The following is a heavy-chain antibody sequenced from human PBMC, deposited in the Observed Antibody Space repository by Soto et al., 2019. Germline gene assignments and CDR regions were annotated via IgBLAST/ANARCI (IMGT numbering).Heavy chain of an antibody. CDR2: IYYSGTTT. J-gene: IGHJ4*02. V-gene: IGHV4-59*08. D-gene: IGHD1-26*01. CDR1: GGSISNSY. CDR3: ARLGGSYAVPHFDY. Sequence: SETLSLTCTVSGGSISNSYWSWIRQSPEKGLEWIGYIYYSGTTTNYNPSLKSRVTLSVDTSKNQFSPKLSSVTAADTAVYYCARLGGSYAVPHFDYWGQGTLVTVSS.